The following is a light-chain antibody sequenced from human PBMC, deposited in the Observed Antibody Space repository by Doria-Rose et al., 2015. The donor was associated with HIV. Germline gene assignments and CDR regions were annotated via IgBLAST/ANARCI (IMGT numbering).Light chain of an antibody. CDR2: AAS. V-gene: IGKV1-16*02. J-gene: IGKJ5*01. Sequence: DIQVTQSPSSLSASVGDRVTITCRARQDINTYLAWFQQKPGKAPKSLIYAASSLQSGGPSKFRGSGPETDFTLTTTSLQPEDFATYCCEQYKSYPITFGQGTRLEIK. CDR1: QDINTY. CDR3: EQYKSYPIT.